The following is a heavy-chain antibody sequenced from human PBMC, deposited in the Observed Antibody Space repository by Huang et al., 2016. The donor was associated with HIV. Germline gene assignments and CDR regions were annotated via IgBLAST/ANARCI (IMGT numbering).Heavy chain of an antibody. CDR2: ICPDDSDT. CDR3: ARRFSSSSGYFDY. J-gene: IGHJ4*02. CDR1: GYSFSSYW. V-gene: IGHV5-51*01. Sequence: VQLVQSGAEVKKPGESLKISCKGSGYSFSSYWIAWVRQMPGKGLEWMGSICPDDSDTTDRPSVEGQVTISADKSIGTAYLQWSSLKASDTAMYYCARRFSSSSGYFDYWGQGSLVTVSS. D-gene: IGHD6-6*01.